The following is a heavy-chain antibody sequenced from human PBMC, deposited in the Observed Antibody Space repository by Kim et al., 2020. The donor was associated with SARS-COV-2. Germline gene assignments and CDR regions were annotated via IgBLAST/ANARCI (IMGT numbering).Heavy chain of an antibody. CDR2: INPNSGGT. CDR3: ARFRSGSYQTLHLDV. D-gene: IGHD1-26*01. CDR1: GYTFTGYY. V-gene: IGHV1-2*02. J-gene: IGHJ6*02. Sequence: ASVKVSCKASGYTFTGYYMHWVRQAPGQGLEWMGWINPNSGGTNYAQKFQGRVTMTRDTSISTAYMELSRLRSDDTAVYYCARFRSGSYQTLHLDVWGQGTTVTVSS.